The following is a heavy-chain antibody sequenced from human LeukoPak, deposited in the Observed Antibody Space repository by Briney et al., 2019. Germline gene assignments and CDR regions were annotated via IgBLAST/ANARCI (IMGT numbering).Heavy chain of an antibody. V-gene: IGHV3-23*01. J-gene: IGHJ4*02. D-gene: IGHD6-13*01. CDR1: GFSFTTHA. CDR3: AKTRYSSSWYAFDY. CDR2: ISSSSGII. Sequence: GGSLRLSCVASGFSFTTHAMGWVRQALGKGLEWVSYISSSSGIIYYADSVKGRFTISRDNSKSTLYLQMNSLRAEDSAVYYCAKTRYSSSWYAFDYWGQGTLVTVSS.